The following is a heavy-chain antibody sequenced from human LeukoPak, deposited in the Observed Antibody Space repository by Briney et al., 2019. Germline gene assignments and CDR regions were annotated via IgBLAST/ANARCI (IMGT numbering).Heavy chain of an antibody. D-gene: IGHD1-7*01. CDR2: ISSSSYI. CDR3: ARDWDYPYFDY. V-gene: IGHV3-21*01. Sequence: GGSLRLSCAASGFTFSSYGMNWVRQAPGKGLKWVSSISSSSYIYYADSVKGRFTISRDNAKNSLYLQMNSLRAEDTAVYYCARDWDYPYFDYWGQGTLVTVSS. J-gene: IGHJ4*02. CDR1: GFTFSSYG.